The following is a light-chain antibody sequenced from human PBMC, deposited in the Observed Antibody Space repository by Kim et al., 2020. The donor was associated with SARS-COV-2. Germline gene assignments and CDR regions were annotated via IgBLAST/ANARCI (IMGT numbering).Light chain of an antibody. CDR1: QDISNS. CDR2: AAS. CDR3: QKCDSAPWT. V-gene: IGKV1-27*01. J-gene: IGKJ1*01. Sequence: ASGGDGATITGRASQDISNSFAWFQLRPGKAPKLLIYAASALQPGVPSRFSGSGSGTDFTLTVTSLQPEDVATYYCQKCDSAPWTFGQGTKVDI.